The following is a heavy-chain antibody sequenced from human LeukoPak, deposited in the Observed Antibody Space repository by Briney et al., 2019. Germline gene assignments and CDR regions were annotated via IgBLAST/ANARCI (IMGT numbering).Heavy chain of an antibody. J-gene: IGHJ4*02. Sequence: SETLSLTCTVSGYSISSGYYWGWIRQPPGKGLEWIGSIYHSGSTFDHPSLKSRVTISVDTSKNQFSLKLSSVTAEDTAVYYCARVARDYYDSSGTYYFDYWGQGTLVTVSS. D-gene: IGHD3-22*01. CDR1: GYSISSGYY. CDR3: ARVARDYYDSSGTYYFDY. CDR2: IYHSGST. V-gene: IGHV4-38-2*02.